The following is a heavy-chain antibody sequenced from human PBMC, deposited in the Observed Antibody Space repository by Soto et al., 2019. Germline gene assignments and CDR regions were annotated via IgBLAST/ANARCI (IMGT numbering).Heavy chain of an antibody. D-gene: IGHD4-4*01. CDR1: GGSVSSANYY. Sequence: SETLSLTCTVSGGSVSSANYYWSWVRQPPGGGLEWIGYIYYSGTTKYNPSLKGRATISVDTSKNQFSLELRSLTTADTAVYYCAREEMTTAYYFDYWGLGTLVTVSS. CDR2: IYYSGTT. J-gene: IGHJ4*02. CDR3: AREEMTTAYYFDY. V-gene: IGHV4-61*01.